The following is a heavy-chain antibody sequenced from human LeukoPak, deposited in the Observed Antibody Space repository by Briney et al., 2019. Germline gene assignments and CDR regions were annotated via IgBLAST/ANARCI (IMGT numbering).Heavy chain of an antibody. D-gene: IGHD1-26*01. CDR2: IYTSGST. J-gene: IGHJ4*02. V-gene: IGHV4-61*02. Sequence: SETLSLTCTVSGGSISSGSYYWSWIRQPAGKGLEWIGRIYTSGSTNYNPSLRSRVTISVDTSKNQFSLKLSSVTAADTAVYYCARGLYSGSYYFDYWGQGTLVTVSS. CDR3: ARGLYSGSYYFDY. CDR1: GGSISSGSYY.